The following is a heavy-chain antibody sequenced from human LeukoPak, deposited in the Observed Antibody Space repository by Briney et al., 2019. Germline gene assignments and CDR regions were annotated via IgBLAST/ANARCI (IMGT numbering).Heavy chain of an antibody. Sequence: GGSPRLSCAASGFTFSGYGMHWVRQAPGKGLEWVAVIWYDGSNAYYADSVKGRFTVSRDNAKNTLYLQMNSLRVEDTAVYYCAREQWAADDALDIWGQGTMVTVSS. CDR3: AREQWAADDALDI. CDR1: GFTFSGYG. CDR2: IWYDGSNA. J-gene: IGHJ3*02. D-gene: IGHD6-13*01. V-gene: IGHV3-33*01.